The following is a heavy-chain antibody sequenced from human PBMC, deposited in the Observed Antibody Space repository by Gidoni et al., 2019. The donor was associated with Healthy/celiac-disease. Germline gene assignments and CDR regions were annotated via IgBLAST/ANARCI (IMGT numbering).Heavy chain of an antibody. CDR1: GSTFTSYD. Sequence: VQLVQSGAEVKKPGASLQFSSKHSGSTFTSYDISSVRQAPGQGLEGMGWISAYNQNTNYTQKLQGRGTVTTDTDTSKAYMELRSRRADDTAVDDCARDPPIVGSSPWGGYFDYWGQGTLVTVSS. V-gene: IGHV1-18*01. CDR3: ARDPPIVGSSPWGGYFDY. J-gene: IGHJ4*02. CDR2: ISAYNQNT. D-gene: IGHD1-26*01.